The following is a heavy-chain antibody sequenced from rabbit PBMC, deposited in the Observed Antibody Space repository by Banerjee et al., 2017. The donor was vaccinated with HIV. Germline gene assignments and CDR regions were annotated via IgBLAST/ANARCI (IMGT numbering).Heavy chain of an antibody. CDR3: ARSIYASSSGYYAL. J-gene: IGHJ4*01. Sequence: QEQLVESGGGLVQPEGSLTLTCTASGFSFSSDYDMCWVHQAPGKGLEWIACIYSGTSVTTYYAPWAKGRFTISKTSSTTVTLQMTSLTAADTATYFCARSIYASSSGYYALWGPGTLVTVS. CDR2: IYSGTSVTT. V-gene: IGHV1S45*01. CDR1: GFSFSSDYD. D-gene: IGHD1-1*01.